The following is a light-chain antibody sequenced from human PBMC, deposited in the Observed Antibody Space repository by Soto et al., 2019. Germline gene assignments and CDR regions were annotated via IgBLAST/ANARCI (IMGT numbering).Light chain of an antibody. CDR1: QSVSSN. J-gene: IGKJ4*01. CDR3: QQYNNWPLT. CDR2: GAS. V-gene: IGKV3-15*01. Sequence: EIVMTQSPATLSASPGERATLSCRASQSVSSNLAWYQQKPGQAPRLLIYGASTKATGIPARFSGSGSGTDFTLNISSLQSEDFAVYYCQQYNNWPLTFGGGTKVEIK.